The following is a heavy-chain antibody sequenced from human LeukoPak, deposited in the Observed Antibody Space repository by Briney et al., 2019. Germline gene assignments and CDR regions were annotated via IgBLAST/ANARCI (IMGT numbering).Heavy chain of an antibody. D-gene: IGHD3-9*01. J-gene: IGHJ4*02. V-gene: IGHV4-4*02. CDR1: GGSISSSNW. Sequence: SGTLSLTCAVSGGSISSSNWWSWVRQPPGKGLEWIGEIYHSGSTNYNPSLKSRVTISVDKSKNQFSLKLSSMTTADTAVYYCARGRPNYDILTGYVGYWGQGTLVTVSS. CDR3: ARGRPNYDILTGYVGY. CDR2: IYHSGST.